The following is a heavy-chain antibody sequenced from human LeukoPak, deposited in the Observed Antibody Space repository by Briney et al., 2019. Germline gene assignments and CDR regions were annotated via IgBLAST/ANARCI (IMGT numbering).Heavy chain of an antibody. V-gene: IGHV4-59*01. D-gene: IGHD3-10*01. CDR1: GGSTSSYY. CDR3: ARSMVRGVMYFDY. CDR2: IYYSGST. J-gene: IGHJ4*02. Sequence: SETLSLTCTVSGGSTSSYYWSWIRQPPGKGLEWIGYIYYSGSTNYNPSLKSRVTISVDTSKNQFSLKLSSVTAADTAVYYCARSMVRGVMYFDYWGQGTLVTVSS.